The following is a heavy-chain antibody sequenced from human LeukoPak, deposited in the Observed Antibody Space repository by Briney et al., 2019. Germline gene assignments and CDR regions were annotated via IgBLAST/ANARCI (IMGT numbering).Heavy chain of an antibody. D-gene: IGHD1-1*01. CDR3: ARSSGGPDY. Sequence: PGRSLRLSCAASGFTFSSYAMHWVRQAPGKGLEWVAVISYDGSNKYYADSVKGRFTISRDNSKNTLYLQMNSLRAEDTAVYYCARSSGGPDYWGQGTLVTVSS. CDR2: ISYDGSNK. J-gene: IGHJ4*02. V-gene: IGHV3-30*01. CDR1: GFTFSSYA.